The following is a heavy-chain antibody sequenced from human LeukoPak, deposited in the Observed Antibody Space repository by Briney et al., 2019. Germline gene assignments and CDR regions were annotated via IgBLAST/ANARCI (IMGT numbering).Heavy chain of an antibody. CDR3: ATPGSGSYRYYVDY. Sequence: ASVKVSCKASGYTFTSYYMHLVRQAPGQGLEWMGIINPSGGSTSYAQKFQGRVTMTRDTSTSTVYMALSSLRSEDTAVYNCATPGSGSYRYYVDYWGQGTLFSVSS. CDR2: INPSGGST. V-gene: IGHV1-46*03. CDR1: GYTFTSYY. D-gene: IGHD1-26*01. J-gene: IGHJ4*02.